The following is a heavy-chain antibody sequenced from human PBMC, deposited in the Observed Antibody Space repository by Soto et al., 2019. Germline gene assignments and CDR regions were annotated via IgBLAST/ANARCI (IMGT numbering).Heavy chain of an antibody. CDR2: IYYSGST. CDR1: GGSVSSGSYY. Sequence: SETLSLTCTVSGGSVSSGSYYWSWIRRPPGKGLEWIGYIYYSGSTNYNPSLKSRVTISVDTSKNQFSLKLSSVTAADTAVYYCARDRYYDSSGYQGFDYWGQGTLVTVSS. D-gene: IGHD3-22*01. CDR3: ARDRYYDSSGYQGFDY. V-gene: IGHV4-61*01. J-gene: IGHJ4*02.